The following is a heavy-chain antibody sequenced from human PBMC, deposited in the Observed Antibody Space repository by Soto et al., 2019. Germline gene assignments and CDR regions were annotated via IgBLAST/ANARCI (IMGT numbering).Heavy chain of an antibody. CDR1: GYAFTTYG. Sequence: QVHLVQSGAEVKKPGASVKVSCKGSGYAFTTYGITWVRQAPGQGLEWMGWISAHNGNTNYAQKLQGRVTVTRDTSPSTAYMELRSLRSDDTAVDYCARGRDGDYWGQGALVTVSS. V-gene: IGHV1-18*01. J-gene: IGHJ4*02. CDR3: ARGRDGDY. CDR2: ISAHNGNT. D-gene: IGHD6-6*01.